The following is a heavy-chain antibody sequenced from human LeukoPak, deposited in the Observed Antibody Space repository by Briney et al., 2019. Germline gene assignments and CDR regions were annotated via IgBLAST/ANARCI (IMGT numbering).Heavy chain of an antibody. J-gene: IGHJ4*02. V-gene: IGHV1-2*02. CDR1: GYTFTGYY. CDR2: INPNSGGT. Sequence: ASVKVSCKASGYTFTGYYMHWVRQAPGQGLEWMGWINPNSGGTNYAQKFQGRVTMTRDTSISTAYMELSRLRSDDTAVYYCAKHYMGSYDNRGLDYWGQGTLVTVSS. CDR3: AKHYMGSYDNRGLDY. D-gene: IGHD3-10*01.